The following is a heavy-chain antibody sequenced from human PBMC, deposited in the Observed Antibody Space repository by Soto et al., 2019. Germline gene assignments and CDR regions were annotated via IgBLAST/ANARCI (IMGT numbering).Heavy chain of an antibody. V-gene: IGHV4-4*07. CDR1: GGSISSYY. Sequence: SETLSLTCTVSGGSISSYYWSWIRQPAGKGLEWIGRIYTSGSTNYNPSLKSRVTMSVDTSKNQFSLKLSSVTAADTAVYYCAGITMIVVGAYGMDVWGQGTTVTVSS. D-gene: IGHD3-22*01. CDR3: AGITMIVVGAYGMDV. J-gene: IGHJ6*02. CDR2: IYTSGST.